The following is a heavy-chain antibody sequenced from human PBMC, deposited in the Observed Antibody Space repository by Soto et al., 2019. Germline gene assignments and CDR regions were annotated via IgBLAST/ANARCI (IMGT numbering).Heavy chain of an antibody. V-gene: IGHV4-30-4*01. J-gene: IGHJ6*02. CDR3: ARGKVFPVGGMDV. CDR2: IYYSGST. CDR1: GGSISSGDYY. Sequence: LSLTCTVSGGSISSGDYYWSWIRQPPGKGLEWIGYIYYSGSTYYNPSLKGRVSISIDTSKNQFSLKLSSVTAADTAVYYCARGKVFPVGGMDVWGQGTTVTVSS.